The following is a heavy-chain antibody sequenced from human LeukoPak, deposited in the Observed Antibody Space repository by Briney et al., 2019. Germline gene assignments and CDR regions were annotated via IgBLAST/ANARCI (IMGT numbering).Heavy chain of an antibody. V-gene: IGHV4-59*08. CDR1: GGSISSYY. CDR2: IYYSGST. Sequence: SETLSLTCTVSGGSISSYYWSWIRQPPGKGLEWIGYIYYSGSTNYNPSLKSRVTISVDTSKNQFSLKLSSVTAADTAVYYCARKGPGYGDYVWFDPWGQGTLVTVSS. CDR3: ARKGPGYGDYVWFDP. J-gene: IGHJ5*02. D-gene: IGHD4-17*01.